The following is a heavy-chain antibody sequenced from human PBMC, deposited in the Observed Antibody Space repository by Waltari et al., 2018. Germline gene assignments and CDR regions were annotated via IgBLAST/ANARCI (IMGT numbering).Heavy chain of an antibody. V-gene: IGHV3-33*01. CDR3: ARDCDTSGNLSWLDP. J-gene: IGHJ5*02. Sequence: QVQLVESGGGVVQPGKSLRLSCAASGFSFRYYGLHWVRQAPGKGLEWGAAIRYDGNKEWYEDSVKGRFTISRDNSKNTVYLQLNSLRVEDTSVYYCARDCDTSGNLSWLDPWGQGTLVTVSS. CDR2: IRYDGNKE. D-gene: IGHD3-22*01. CDR1: GFSFRYYG.